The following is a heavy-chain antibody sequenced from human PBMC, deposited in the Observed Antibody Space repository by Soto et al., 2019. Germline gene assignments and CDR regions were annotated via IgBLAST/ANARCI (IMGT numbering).Heavy chain of an antibody. J-gene: IGHJ4*02. CDR2: ISGSDGST. CDR1: GFSFSSYA. Sequence: GGSLRLSCVASGFSFSSYAMTWVRQAPGRGLEWVSVISGSDGSTYYADSVKGRFTISRDNSKNTLYLQMNSLRAEDTAVYYCAKDRERDAWYEDYWGQGTLVTVSS. CDR3: AKDRERDAWYEDY. D-gene: IGHD6-13*01. V-gene: IGHV3-23*01.